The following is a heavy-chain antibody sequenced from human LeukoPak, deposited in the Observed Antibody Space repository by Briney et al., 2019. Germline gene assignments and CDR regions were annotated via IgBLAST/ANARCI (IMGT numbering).Heavy chain of an antibody. CDR3: ARVEAYYYDSSGASFDY. CDR2: IIPIFGTA. J-gene: IGHJ4*02. D-gene: IGHD3-22*01. V-gene: IGHV1-69*01. Sequence: SVEVSCKASGGTFSSYAISWVRQAPGQGLEWMGGIIPIFGTANYAQKFQGRVTITADESTSTAYMELSSLRSEDTAVYYCARVEAYYYDSSGASFDYWGQGTLVTVSS. CDR1: GGTFSSYA.